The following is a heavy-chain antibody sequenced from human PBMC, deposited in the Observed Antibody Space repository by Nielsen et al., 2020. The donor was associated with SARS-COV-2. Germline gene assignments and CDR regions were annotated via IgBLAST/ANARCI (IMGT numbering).Heavy chain of an antibody. D-gene: IGHD3-10*01. CDR3: AKDPPMVRGAYDLSDY. V-gene: IGHV3-23*01. Sequence: GSLKISCATSGFTFSTYAMSWVRQAPGKGPEWVSGISGNAHSTYYADSVKGRFTISRDNSKNTLFLQMNSLRADDTAIYYCAKDPPMVRGAYDLSDYWGQGTLVTVSS. CDR2: ISGNAHST. CDR1: GFTFSTYA. J-gene: IGHJ4*02.